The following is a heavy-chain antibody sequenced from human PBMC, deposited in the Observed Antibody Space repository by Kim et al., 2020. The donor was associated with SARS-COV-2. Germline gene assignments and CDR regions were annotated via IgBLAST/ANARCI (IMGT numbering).Heavy chain of an antibody. J-gene: IGHJ6*02. CDR1: GYSFTSYW. Sequence: GESLKISCKGSGYSFTSYWIGWVRQMPGKGLEWMGIIYPGDSDTRYSPSFQGQVTISADKSISTAYLQWSSLKASDTAMYYCARHLGSMVRGVIGVYYYYGMDVWGQGTTVAVSS. D-gene: IGHD3-10*01. CDR2: IYPGDSDT. V-gene: IGHV5-51*01. CDR3: ARHLGSMVRGVIGVYYYYGMDV.